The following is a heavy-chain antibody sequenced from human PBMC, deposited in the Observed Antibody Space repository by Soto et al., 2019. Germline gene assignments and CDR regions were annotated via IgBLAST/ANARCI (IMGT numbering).Heavy chain of an antibody. V-gene: IGHV4-4*09. CDR1: GGSISGYY. J-gene: IGHJ5*02. CDR3: P. D-gene: IGHD3-10*01. CDR2: IYSIGST. Sequence: PSETLSLTCTVSGGSISGYYWSWLRQPPGKGLEWIGYIYSIGSTNYNPSLRSRVTMSMNSLRAEDTAVYYCARDHYGPGWFDPWGQGTLVTVSS.